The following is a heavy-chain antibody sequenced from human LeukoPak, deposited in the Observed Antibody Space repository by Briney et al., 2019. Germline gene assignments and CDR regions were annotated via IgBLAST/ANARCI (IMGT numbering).Heavy chain of an antibody. J-gene: IGHJ4*02. CDR1: GGSINSYY. Sequence: TSETLSLTCTVSGGSINSYYWSWIRQPPGKGLERIGYIYYSGSTNYNPSLKSRVTISVDTSKNQFSLNLFSVTAADTAVYYCARGRIAAAGAFEYWGQGTLVTVSS. V-gene: IGHV4-59*01. D-gene: IGHD6-13*01. CDR3: ARGRIAAAGAFEY. CDR2: IYYSGST.